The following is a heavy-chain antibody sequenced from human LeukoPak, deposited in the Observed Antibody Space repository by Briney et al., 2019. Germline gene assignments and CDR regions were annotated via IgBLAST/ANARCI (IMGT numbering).Heavy chain of an antibody. CDR2: INPSGGST. CDR3: ARSVVGGKGPSYDY. D-gene: IGHD4-23*01. V-gene: IGHV1-46*01. J-gene: IGHJ4*02. Sequence: GASVTVSCKASGYTFTIYYMHWVRQAPGQGLEWMGIINPSGGSTSYAQKFQGRVTMTRDTSTSTVYMELSSLRSEDPAVYYCARSVVGGKGPSYDYWGQGTLVTVSS. CDR1: GYTFTIYY.